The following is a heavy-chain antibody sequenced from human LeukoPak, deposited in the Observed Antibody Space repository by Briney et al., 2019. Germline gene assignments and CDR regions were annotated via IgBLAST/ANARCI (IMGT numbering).Heavy chain of an antibody. CDR1: GFTFSSYS. J-gene: IGHJ4*02. D-gene: IGHD3-22*01. CDR3: ARGTASRGYDSSGYCFDY. CDR2: ISSSSSYI. Sequence: GGSLRLSCAASGFTFSSYSMNWVRQAPGKGLEWVSSISSSSSYIYYADSVKGRFTISRDNAKNSLYLQINSMRAEDRAVYYCARGTASRGYDSSGYCFDYWGQGTLVTVSS. V-gene: IGHV3-21*01.